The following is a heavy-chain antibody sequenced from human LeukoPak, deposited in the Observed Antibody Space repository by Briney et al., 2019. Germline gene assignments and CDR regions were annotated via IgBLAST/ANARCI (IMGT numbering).Heavy chain of an antibody. CDR2: ISGSGRGT. CDR1: GFTFSDYA. J-gene: IGHJ4*02. D-gene: IGHD4-17*01. Sequence: GGSLRLSCAASGFTFSDYAMSWVRRAPGKGLQWVSSISGSGRGTYSADSVKGRFTVSRDNSRNTLYLQINSLRVEDTAVYYCAKERDXSSTVFDSWGQGTLVTVSS. CDR3: AKERDXSSTVFDS. V-gene: IGHV3-23*01.